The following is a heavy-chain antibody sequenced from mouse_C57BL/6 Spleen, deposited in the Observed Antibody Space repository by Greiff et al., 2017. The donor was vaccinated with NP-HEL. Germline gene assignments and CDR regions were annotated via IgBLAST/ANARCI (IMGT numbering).Heavy chain of an antibody. CDR1: GYTFTSYW. CDR2: IHPNSGST. V-gene: IGHV1-64*01. CDR3: ASPYSNYPVDY. J-gene: IGHJ2*01. D-gene: IGHD2-5*01. Sequence: VQLQQSGAELVKPGASVKLSCKASGYTFTSYWMHWVKQRPGQGLEWIGMIHPNSGSTNYNEKFKSKATLTVDKSSSTAYMQLSSLTSEDSAVYYCASPYSNYPVDYWGQGTTLTVSS.